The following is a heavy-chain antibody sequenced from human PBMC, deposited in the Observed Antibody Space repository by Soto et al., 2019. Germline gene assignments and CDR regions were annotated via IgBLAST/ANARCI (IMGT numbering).Heavy chain of an antibody. D-gene: IGHD3-9*01. J-gene: IGHJ4*02. CDR3: ARVGSYYDILTGYYDFDY. CDR1: GGSISSYY. Sequence: SETLSLTCTVSGGSISSYYWSWIRQPPGKGLEWIGYIYYSGSTNYNPSLKSRVTISVDTSKNQFSLKLSSVTAADTAVYYCARVGSYYDILTGYYDFDYWGQGTLVTVSS. CDR2: IYYSGST. V-gene: IGHV4-59*01.